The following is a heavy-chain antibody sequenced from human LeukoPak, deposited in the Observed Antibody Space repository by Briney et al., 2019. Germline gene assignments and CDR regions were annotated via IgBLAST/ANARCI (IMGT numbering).Heavy chain of an antibody. Sequence: PSETLSLTCTVSGGSISSSSYYWGWIRQPPGKGLEWIGSIYYSGSTYYNPSLKSRVTISVDTSKNQLSLKLSSVTAADTAAYYFARLYVYYYYMDVWGKGTTVTVSS. CDR1: GGSISSSSYY. D-gene: IGHD3-16*01. CDR2: IYYSGST. J-gene: IGHJ6*03. CDR3: ARLYVYYYYMDV. V-gene: IGHV4-39*01.